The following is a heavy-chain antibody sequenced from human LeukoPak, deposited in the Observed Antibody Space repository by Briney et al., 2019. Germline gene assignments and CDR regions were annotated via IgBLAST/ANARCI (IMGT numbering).Heavy chain of an antibody. CDR1: GFTFSSYA. J-gene: IGHJ4*02. CDR3: AKDFKYDGDAELFFDY. CDR2: ISGSGGST. Sequence: PGGSLRLSCAASGFTFSSYAMSWVRQAPGKGLEWVSAISGSGGSTYYADSVKGRFTISRDNSKNTLYLQMNSLRAEDTAVYYCAKDFKYDGDAELFFDYWGQGTMVTVSS. D-gene: IGHD4-17*01. V-gene: IGHV3-23*01.